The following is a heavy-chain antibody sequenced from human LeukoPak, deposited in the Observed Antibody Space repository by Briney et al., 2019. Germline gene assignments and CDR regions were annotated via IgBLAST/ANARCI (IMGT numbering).Heavy chain of an antibody. CDR2: IRSKANSYAT. J-gene: IGHJ4*02. CDR3: TCPMVRDDY. D-gene: IGHD3-10*01. Sequence: GGSLRLSCAASGFTFSGSAMHWVRQASGKGLEWVGRIRSKANSYATAYAASVKGRFTISRDDSKNTAYLQMNSLKTEDTAVYYCTCPMVRDDYWGQGTLVTVSS. CDR1: GFTFSGSA. V-gene: IGHV3-73*01.